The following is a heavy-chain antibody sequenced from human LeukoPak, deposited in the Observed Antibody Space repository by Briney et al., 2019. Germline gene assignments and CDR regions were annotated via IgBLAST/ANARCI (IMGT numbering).Heavy chain of an antibody. J-gene: IGHJ4*02. CDR2: VYPGDSDT. V-gene: IGHV5-51*01. CDR1: GYIFTNYW. CDR3: ARLPAVAENYYFDY. D-gene: IGHD6-19*01. Sequence: GESLKISCKGSGYIFTNYWVGWVRQMPGKGLEWMGIVYPGDSDTKYSPSFRGQVTISADKSITTAYLQWSSLKASDTAIYYCARLPAVAENYYFDYWGQGTLVTVSS.